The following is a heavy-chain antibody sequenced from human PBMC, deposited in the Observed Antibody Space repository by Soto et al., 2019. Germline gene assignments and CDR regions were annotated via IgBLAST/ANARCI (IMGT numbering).Heavy chain of an antibody. D-gene: IGHD1-26*01. CDR2: IIPMFGTT. CDR3: AIRIGSRYFASTFEH. V-gene: IGHV1-69*06. J-gene: IGHJ1*01. CDR1: GGTFTNYT. Sequence: QVQLVQSGAEVKKPGSSVKVSCKASGGTFTNYTISWVRQAPGQGLEWMGGIIPMFGTTNQAQKLPGRVPLNATKSTTTAHMELSTLISADPLTYYSAIRIGSRYFASTFEHWGQGTPATVSP.